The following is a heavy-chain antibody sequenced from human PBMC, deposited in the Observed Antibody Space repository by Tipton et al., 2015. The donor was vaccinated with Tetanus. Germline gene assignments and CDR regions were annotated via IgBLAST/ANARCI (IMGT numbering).Heavy chain of an antibody. CDR2: IYYTGNT. D-gene: IGHD2-8*01. CDR1: GGSIRSGGYY. V-gene: IGHV4-31*03. CDR3: ARRLIQNWFDP. J-gene: IGHJ5*02. Sequence: TLSLTCTVSGGSIRSGGYYWTWIRQHPERGLEWIGYIYYTGNTYYNPSLKSRVTMSVDTSKNQFSLKLTSLTAAATAVFYCARRLIQNWFDPWGQGTLVTVSS.